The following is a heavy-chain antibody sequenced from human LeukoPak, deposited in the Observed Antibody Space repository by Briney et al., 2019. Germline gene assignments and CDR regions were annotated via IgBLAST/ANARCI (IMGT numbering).Heavy chain of an antibody. D-gene: IGHD2-21*01. CDR2: ISSSGSTI. J-gene: IGHJ4*02. CDR1: GFTFSDYY. Sequence: GGSLRLSCAASGFTFSDYYMSWIRKAPGKGLEWVSYISSSGSTIYYADSVKGRFTISRDNAKNSLYLQMNSLRAEDTAVYYCARACGGDCYWKYFDYWGQGTLVTVSS. CDR3: ARACGGDCYWKYFDY. V-gene: IGHV3-11*04.